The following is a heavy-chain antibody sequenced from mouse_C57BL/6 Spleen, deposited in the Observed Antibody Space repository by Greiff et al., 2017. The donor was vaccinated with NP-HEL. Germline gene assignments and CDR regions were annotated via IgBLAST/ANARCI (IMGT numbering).Heavy chain of an antibody. CDR1: GYAFSSSW. J-gene: IGHJ2*01. CDR2: IYPGGGDT. CDR3: AREDSSGYPYFDY. V-gene: IGHV1-82*01. D-gene: IGHD3-2*02. Sequence: VQVVESGPELVKPGASVKLSCKASGYAFSSSWMNWVKQRPGQGLEWIGRIYPGGGDTNYNGKFKGKATLTADKSSSTAYMQLSSLTSEDSAVYFCAREDSSGYPYFDYWGQGTTLTVSS.